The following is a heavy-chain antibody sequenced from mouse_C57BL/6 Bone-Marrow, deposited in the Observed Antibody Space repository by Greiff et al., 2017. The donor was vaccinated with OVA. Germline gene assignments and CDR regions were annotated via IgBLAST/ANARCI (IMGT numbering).Heavy chain of an antibody. CDR2: IWSGGST. Sequence: VKLMESGPGLVQPSQSLSITCTVSGFSLTSYGVHWVRQSPGKGLEWLGVIWSGGSTDYNAAFMSRLSSTKDNSKRQVYFKMNSVQADDTAISYGAKRVYYYARDDWGQGTAVTVSA. CDR1: GFSLTSYG. CDR3: AKRVYYYARDD. J-gene: IGHJ4*01. V-gene: IGHV2-5*01.